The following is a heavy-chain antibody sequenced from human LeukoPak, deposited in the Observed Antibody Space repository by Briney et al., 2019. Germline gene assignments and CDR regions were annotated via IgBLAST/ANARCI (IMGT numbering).Heavy chain of an antibody. V-gene: IGHV3-48*04. CDR3: ARDVNWGFDN. Sequence: GGSLRLSCAASGFTFSDYSMNWVRQAPGKGLEWVSNIRGRGVGSGSGMYYADSVRGRFTISSDNAGNSLYLQMNGLRAEDTAFYYCARDVNWGFDNWGQGALVTVSS. D-gene: IGHD7-27*01. CDR1: GFTFSDYS. CDR2: IRGRGVGSGSGM. J-gene: IGHJ4*02.